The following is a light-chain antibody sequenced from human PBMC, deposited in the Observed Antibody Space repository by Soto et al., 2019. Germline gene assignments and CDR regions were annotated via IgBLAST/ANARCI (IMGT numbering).Light chain of an antibody. V-gene: IGLV4-69*01. CDR3: QTWDTGMV. J-gene: IGLJ2*01. CDR2: INKDGSH. CDR1: SGHSAHG. Sequence: QLVLTQSPSASASLGASVKLTCSLTSGHSAHGIVWHQQQPEKGPRYLMTINKDGSHNKGDGIPDRFSGSSSGAEHYLTISSLQSDDEADYYCQTWDTGMVFGGGTKLTVL.